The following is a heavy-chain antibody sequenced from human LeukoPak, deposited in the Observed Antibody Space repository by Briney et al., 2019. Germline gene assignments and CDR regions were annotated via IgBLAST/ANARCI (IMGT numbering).Heavy chain of an antibody. D-gene: IGHD2-21*01. V-gene: IGHV4-39*01. CDR2: ISYSGGT. CDR3: ARVTYSIFDY. J-gene: IGHJ4*02. Sequence: PSETLSLTCTVSGGSITSSSYYWGWSRQPPGKGLEWIGTISYSGGTYYNPSLKSRVTLSVDTSKNQFSLRLNSVTAADTAVYYCARVTYSIFDYWGQGTLVTVSS. CDR1: GGSITSSSYY.